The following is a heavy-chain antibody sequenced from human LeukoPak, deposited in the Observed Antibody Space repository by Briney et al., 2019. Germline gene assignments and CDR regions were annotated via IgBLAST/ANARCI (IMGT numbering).Heavy chain of an antibody. CDR1: RLTFSSYE. D-gene: IGHD3-10*02. CDR3: AELGITMIGGV. J-gene: IGHJ6*04. Sequence: GGSLRLSCAASRLTFSSYEMNWVRQAPGKGLEWVSYISSSGSTIYCADSVKGRFTISRDNAKNSLYLQMNSLRAEDTAVYYCAELGITMIGGVWGKGTTVTISS. CDR2: ISSSGSTI. V-gene: IGHV3-48*03.